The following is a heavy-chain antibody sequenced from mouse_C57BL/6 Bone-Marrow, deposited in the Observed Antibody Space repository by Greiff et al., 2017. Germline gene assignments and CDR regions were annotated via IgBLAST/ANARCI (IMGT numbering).Heavy chain of an antibody. J-gene: IGHJ4*01. D-gene: IGHD1-1*01. CDR2: IHPSDSDT. Sequence: QVQLQQPGAELVKPGASVKVSCKASGYTFTSYWMHWVKQRPGQGLEWIGRIHPSDSDTNYNQKFKGKATLTVDKSSSTAYMQLSSVTSEDSAVYYCAIEDHYGSSYYAMDYWGQGTSVTVSS. CDR1: GYTFTSYW. CDR3: AIEDHYGSSYYAMDY. V-gene: IGHV1-74*01.